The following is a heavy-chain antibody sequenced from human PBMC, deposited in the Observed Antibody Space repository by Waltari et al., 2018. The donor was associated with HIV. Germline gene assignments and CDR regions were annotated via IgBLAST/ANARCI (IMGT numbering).Heavy chain of an antibody. J-gene: IGHJ3*02. CDR1: GDTFSTSW. CDR3: ARLDPYFYGAAGYSRGFDAFDI. CDR2: SYPPDSDT. Sequence: EGRLVQSGAAVRKPGESLTLSCEGSGDTFSTSWFGWVRQMPGKGLEWMGISYPPDSDTSPGSSFQGHVTISADKSNSTAYLQWCNLKASDTALYYCARLDPYFYGAAGYSRGFDAFDIWGQGTVVTVSS. V-gene: IGHV5-51*01. D-gene: IGHD3-9*01.